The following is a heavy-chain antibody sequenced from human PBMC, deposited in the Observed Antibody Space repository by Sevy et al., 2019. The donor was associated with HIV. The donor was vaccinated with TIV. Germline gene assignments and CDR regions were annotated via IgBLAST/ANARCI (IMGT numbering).Heavy chain of an antibody. CDR3: ARPKGKWLNSIYAF. CDR2: IYYGGNT. Sequence: SETLSLTCTVSGGSISSGTYNWGWIRQPPGKGLDWIGSIYYGGNTYYNPSLKSRVTISVDTSKNQFSLRLSSVTAADTAMYYCARPKGKWLNSIYAFWGQGTLVTVSS. CDR1: GGSISSGTYN. V-gene: IGHV4-39*01. D-gene: IGHD3-22*01. J-gene: IGHJ4*02.